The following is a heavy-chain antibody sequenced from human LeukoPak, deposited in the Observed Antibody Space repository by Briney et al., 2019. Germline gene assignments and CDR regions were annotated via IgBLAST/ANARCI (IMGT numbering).Heavy chain of an antibody. CDR2: INPNSGGT. J-gene: IGHJ4*02. CDR3: ARDRRVYYDSSGYSWWSFDY. Sequence: GASVKVSCKASGYTFTGYYMHWVRQAPGQGLEWMGWINPNSGGTNYAQKFQGRVTMTRDTSISTAYMELSRLRSDDTAVYYCARDRRVYYDSSGYSWWSFDYWGQGTLVTVSS. CDR1: GYTFTGYY. V-gene: IGHV1-2*02. D-gene: IGHD3-22*01.